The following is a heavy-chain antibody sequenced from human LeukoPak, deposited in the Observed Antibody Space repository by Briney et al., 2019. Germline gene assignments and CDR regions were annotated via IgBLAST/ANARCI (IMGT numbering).Heavy chain of an antibody. CDR1: GGSISSSNYY. J-gene: IGHJ4*02. CDR2: IYYSGRI. V-gene: IGHV4-39*07. Sequence: SETLSLTCTVSGGSISSSNYYWGWIRQPPGTGLEWIGSIYYSGRIYYNPSLKSRVTISIDTSKNQFSLKLSSVTAADTAGYYCARVASSGYVPDCWGQGTLVTVSS. D-gene: IGHD3-22*01. CDR3: ARVASSGYVPDC.